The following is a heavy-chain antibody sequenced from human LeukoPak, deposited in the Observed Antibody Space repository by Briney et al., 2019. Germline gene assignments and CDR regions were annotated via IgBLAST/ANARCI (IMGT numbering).Heavy chain of an antibody. CDR1: GYTFTAYY. CDR3: AGAHTTLLGAGGY. D-gene: IGHD1-26*01. V-gene: IGHV1-2*02. CDR2: INPNNGDT. Sequence: ASVEVSCKASGYTFTAYYIHWVRQAPGQGLEWMGWINPNNGDTNYAQNFQGRVTVTRDTSISTAYMELRRLRSDDTAVYFCAGAHTTLLGAGGYWGQGTLVTVSS. J-gene: IGHJ4*02.